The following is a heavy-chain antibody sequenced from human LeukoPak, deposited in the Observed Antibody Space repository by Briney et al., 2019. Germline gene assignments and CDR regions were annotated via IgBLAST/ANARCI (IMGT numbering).Heavy chain of an antibody. V-gene: IGHV4-59*01. CDR3: ARDVAVGASD. Sequence: SETLSLTCTVSGGSISSYYWSWIRQPPGKGLEWIGYIYYSGSTNYNPSLKSRVTISADTSKNQFSLKLSSVTAADTAVYYCARDVAVGASDWGQGTLVTVSS. CDR1: GGSISSYY. J-gene: IGHJ4*02. CDR2: IYYSGST. D-gene: IGHD1-26*01.